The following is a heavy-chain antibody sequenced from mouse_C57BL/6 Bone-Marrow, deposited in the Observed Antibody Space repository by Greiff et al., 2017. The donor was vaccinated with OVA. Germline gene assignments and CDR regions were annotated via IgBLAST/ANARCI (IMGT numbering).Heavy chain of an antibody. CDR3: ARGSNCAY. CDR2: IYPGDGDT. CDR1: GYAFSSSW. D-gene: IGHD2-5*01. V-gene: IGHV1-82*01. J-gene: IGHJ3*01. Sequence: VQGVESGPELVKPGASVKISCKASGYAFSSSWMNWVKQRPGKGLEWIGRIYPGDGDTNYHGKFKGQATLTADKSSSTAYMQLSSLTSEDAAVYFCARGSNCAYWGQGTLVTVSA.